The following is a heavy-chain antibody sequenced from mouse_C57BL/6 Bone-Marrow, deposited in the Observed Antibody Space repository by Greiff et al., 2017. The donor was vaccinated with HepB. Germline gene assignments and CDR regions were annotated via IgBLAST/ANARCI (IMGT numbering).Heavy chain of an antibody. CDR3: VRHFGDY. J-gene: IGHJ4*01. CDR2: IRSKSNNYAT. CDR1: GFSFNTYA. Sequence: EVKLMESGGGLVQPKGSLKLSCAASGFSFNTYAMNWVRQAPGKGLEWVARIRSKSNNYATYYADSVKDRFTISRDDSESMLYLQMNNLKTEDTAMYYCVRHFGDYWGQGTSVTVSS. V-gene: IGHV10-1*01.